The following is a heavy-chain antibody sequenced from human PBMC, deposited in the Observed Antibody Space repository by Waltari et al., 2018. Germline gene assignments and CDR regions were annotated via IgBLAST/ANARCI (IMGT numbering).Heavy chain of an antibody. J-gene: IGHJ4*02. CDR1: GGSISSHY. Sequence: QVQLQESGPGLVTPSETLSLTCPVSGGSISSHYWSWIRQPPGKGLEWIGYIYYSGSTNYNPSLNSRGTISVDTSKNQFSLKLSAVTAADTAVYDCARGMTDWGQGTLVTVSS. CDR3: ARGMTD. CDR2: IYYSGST. V-gene: IGHV4-59*11.